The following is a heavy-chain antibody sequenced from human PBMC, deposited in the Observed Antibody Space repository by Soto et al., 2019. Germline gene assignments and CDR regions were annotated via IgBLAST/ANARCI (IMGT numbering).Heavy chain of an antibody. J-gene: IGHJ4*02. CDR3: AKDDRSRLGLVGY. V-gene: IGHV3-23*01. D-gene: IGHD3-9*01. CDR2: ISGSGGST. CDR1: GFTFSSYA. Sequence: GGSLKLSCAASGFTFSSYAMSWVRKAPGKGLEWVSAISGSGGSTYYADSVKGRFTISRDNSKNTLYLQMNSLRAADTAVYYCAKDDRSRLGLVGYWGQGTLVTVSS.